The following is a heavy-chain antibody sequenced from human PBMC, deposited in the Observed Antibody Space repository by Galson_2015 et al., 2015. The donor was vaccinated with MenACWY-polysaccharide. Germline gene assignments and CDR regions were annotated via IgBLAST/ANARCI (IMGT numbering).Heavy chain of an antibody. V-gene: IGHV3-7*01. D-gene: IGHD3-10*01. CDR1: GFTFSNFW. CDR3: AREGGVRGVFFDQ. J-gene: IGHJ4*02. CDR2: IKQDGSEK. Sequence: SLRLSCAASGFTFSNFWMSWVRQAPGKELEWVASIKQDGSEKYLVDSVKGRFTISRDNAENSLFLQMNSLRAEDTAVYYCAREGGVRGVFFDQWGQGTLVTVPS.